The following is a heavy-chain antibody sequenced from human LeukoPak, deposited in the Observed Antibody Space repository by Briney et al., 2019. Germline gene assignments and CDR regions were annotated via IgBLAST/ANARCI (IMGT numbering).Heavy chain of an antibody. D-gene: IGHD1-26*01. CDR2: IYYSGST. J-gene: IGHJ4*02. Sequence: PSETLSLTCTVSGGSISSYYWSWIRQPPGKGLEWIGYIYYSGSTNYNPSLKSRVTISVDTSKNQFSLKLSSVIAADTAVYYCARLLRSGWEPEEDYWGQGTLVTVSS. V-gene: IGHV4-59*08. CDR1: GGSISSYY. CDR3: ARLLRSGWEPEEDY.